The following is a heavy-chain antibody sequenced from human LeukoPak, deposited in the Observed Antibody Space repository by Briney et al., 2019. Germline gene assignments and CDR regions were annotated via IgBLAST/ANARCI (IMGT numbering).Heavy chain of an antibody. CDR3: ARVPTTVTTHFDY. CDR2: IYYSGGT. V-gene: IGHV4-31*03. J-gene: IGHJ4*02. D-gene: IGHD4-17*01. Sequence: SETLSLTCTVSGGSINSGGYYWSWIRQHPGKGLEWIGYIYYSGGTYYNPSLKSRVTISVDTSKNQFSLKLSSVTAADTAVYYCARVPTTVTTHFDYWGQGTLVTVSS. CDR1: GGSINSGGYY.